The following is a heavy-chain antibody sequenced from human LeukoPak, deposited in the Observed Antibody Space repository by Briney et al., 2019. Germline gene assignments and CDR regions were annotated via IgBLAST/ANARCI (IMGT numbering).Heavy chain of an antibody. J-gene: IGHJ6*03. V-gene: IGHV1-2*02. CDR2: INPNSGGT. CDR1: GYTFTGYY. Sequence: ASVKVSCKASGYTFTGYYMHWVRQAPGQGLEWVGWINPNSGGTNYAQKFQGRVTMTRDTSISTAYMELSRLRSDDTAVYYCARVPLYYYYYMDVWGKGTTVTVSS. CDR3: ARVPLYYYYYMDV.